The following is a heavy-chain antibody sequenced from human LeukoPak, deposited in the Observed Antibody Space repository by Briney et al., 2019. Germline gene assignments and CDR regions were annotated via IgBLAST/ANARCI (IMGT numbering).Heavy chain of an antibody. V-gene: IGHV3-53*01. J-gene: IGHJ4*02. CDR2: IYISGPT. Sequence: GGSLRLSCAASRFTVSNNYMNWVRQAPGKGLEWVSVIYISGPTYYADSVKGRFTISRDNSKNTLYLQMNSLRAEDTAVYYCARGPYLYFDYWGQGTLVTVSS. CDR3: ARGPYLYFDY. CDR1: RFTVSNNY.